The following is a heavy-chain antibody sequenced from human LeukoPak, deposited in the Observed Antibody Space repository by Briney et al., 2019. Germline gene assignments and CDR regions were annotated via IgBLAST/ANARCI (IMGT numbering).Heavy chain of an antibody. D-gene: IGHD5-18*01. CDR3: VTDHTAMGTGLDY. CDR2: INPGSGGT. J-gene: IGHJ4*02. V-gene: IGHV1-46*04. CDR1: GYTFTSYF. Sequence: ASAKVSCKASGYTFTSYFMHWVRQAPGQGLEWTGAINPGSGGTIYAQKLQDRVTMTRDTSTSTVYMELSSLRSEDTAIYFCVTDHTAMGTGLDYWGQGTLVTVSS.